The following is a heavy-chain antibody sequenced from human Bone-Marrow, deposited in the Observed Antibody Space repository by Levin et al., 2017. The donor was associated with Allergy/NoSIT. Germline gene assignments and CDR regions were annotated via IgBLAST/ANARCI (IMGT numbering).Heavy chain of an antibody. D-gene: IGHD2-2*01. V-gene: IGHV3-48*03. CDR3: ARDRWYCSSTSCYLSGMDV. J-gene: IGHJ6*02. Sequence: GESLKISCAASGFTFSSYEMNWVRQAPGKGLEWVSYISSSGSTIYYADSVKGRFTISRDNAKNSLYLQMNSLRAEDTAVYYCARDRWYCSSTSCYLSGMDVWGQGTTVTVSS. CDR2: ISSSGSTI. CDR1: GFTFSSYE.